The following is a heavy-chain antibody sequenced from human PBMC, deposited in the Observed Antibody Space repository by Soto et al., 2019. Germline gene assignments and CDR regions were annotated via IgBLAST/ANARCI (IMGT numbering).Heavy chain of an antibody. D-gene: IGHD6-19*01. CDR3: ARVGNIAVAAFDI. V-gene: IGHV1-2*02. Sequence: ASVKVSCKASGYTFTGYYMHWVRQAPGQGLEWMGWINPNSGGTNYAQKFQGRVTMTRDTSISTAYMEPSRLRSDDTAVYYCARVGNIAVAAFDIWGQGTMVTVSS. CDR2: INPNSGGT. J-gene: IGHJ3*02. CDR1: GYTFTGYY.